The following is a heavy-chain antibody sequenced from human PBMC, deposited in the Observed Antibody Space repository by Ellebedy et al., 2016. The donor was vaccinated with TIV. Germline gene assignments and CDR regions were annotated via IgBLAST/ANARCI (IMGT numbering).Heavy chain of an antibody. D-gene: IGHD1-14*01. CDR2: IIPIFGTA. V-gene: IGHV1-69*13. Sequence: SVKVSXKASGYTFTSYGISWVRQAPGQGLEWMGGIIPIFGTANYAQKFQGRVTITADESTSTAYMELSSLRSEDTAVYYCARVGIFRDYYYYYGMDVWGQGTTVTVSS. CDR3: ARVGIFRDYYYYYGMDV. J-gene: IGHJ6*02. CDR1: GYTFTSYG.